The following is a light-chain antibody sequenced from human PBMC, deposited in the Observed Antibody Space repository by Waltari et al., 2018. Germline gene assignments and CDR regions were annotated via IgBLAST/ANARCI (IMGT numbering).Light chain of an antibody. V-gene: IGKV1-5*03. CDR1: QGVGRW. Sequence: DIQMTQSPSTLSASVGDRVTITCRASQGVGRWLAWYQQKAGKAHRCLISKASNLESGVPARFSGSGSGTEFTLTISSLQPDDFATYYCQHYNSYSSWTFGQGTKVEIK. CDR2: KAS. CDR3: QHYNSYSSWT. J-gene: IGKJ1*01.